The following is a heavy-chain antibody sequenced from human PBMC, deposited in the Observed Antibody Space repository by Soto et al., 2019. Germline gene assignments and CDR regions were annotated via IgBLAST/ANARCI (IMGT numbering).Heavy chain of an antibody. Sequence: EVQLLESGGGLVQPGGSLRLSCAVSGFTFSNYAKTWVRQAPGKGLERVSVMSGNGGRILYADSVKGRFTISRDNSKNTLYLQMNSLRLEDTAVYYCVKDPVSGGTGGAWFDYWGQGTLVTVSS. D-gene: IGHD2-8*02. V-gene: IGHV3-23*01. CDR2: MSGNGGRI. CDR3: VKDPVSGGTGGAWFDY. CDR1: GFTFSNYA. J-gene: IGHJ4*02.